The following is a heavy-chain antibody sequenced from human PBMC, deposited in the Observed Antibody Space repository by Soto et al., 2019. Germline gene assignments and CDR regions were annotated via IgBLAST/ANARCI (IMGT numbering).Heavy chain of an antibody. J-gene: IGHJ5*02. V-gene: IGHV4-59*08. CDR3: ARSKLNDCGGDCELDR. Sequence: SETLSLTCSLSAVSISNYYWSWIRQPPGKGLEWIGYVYYSGTINYNPSLKSRVTISLDTSEKQFSLKLRSVTAADTAVYYCARSKLNDCGGDCELDRWGQGALVT. D-gene: IGHD2-21*02. CDR2: VYYSGTI. CDR1: AVSISNYY.